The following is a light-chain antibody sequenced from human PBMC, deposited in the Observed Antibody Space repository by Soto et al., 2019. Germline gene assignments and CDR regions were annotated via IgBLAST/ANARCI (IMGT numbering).Light chain of an antibody. Sequence: DIVMTQSPDSLTVSLGERATISCNSSRSILYSSNNKNYLAWFQQKAGQPPRLLIHWASTRLSGVPDRFIGSESGTDFSLSISSRQAEDAAVYYCQQYYNIFLSFGGGTKVEIK. CDR3: QQYYNIFLS. CDR1: RSILYSSNNKNY. J-gene: IGKJ4*01. CDR2: WAS. V-gene: IGKV4-1*01.